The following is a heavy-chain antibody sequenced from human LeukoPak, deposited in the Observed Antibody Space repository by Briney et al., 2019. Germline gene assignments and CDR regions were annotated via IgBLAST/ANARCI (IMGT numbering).Heavy chain of an antibody. CDR2: IRYDGNNK. J-gene: IGHJ4*02. Sequence: GGSLRLSCAASGFPFSDYVMHWVRQAPGKGLEWVAVIRYDGNNKYYADSVKGRFTISRDNSKNMLYLQMNSLGTEDTAVYYCAKDRWGAVASFDYWGQGTLITVSS. V-gene: IGHV3-30*02. CDR1: GFPFSDYV. CDR3: AKDRWGAVASFDY. D-gene: IGHD6-19*01.